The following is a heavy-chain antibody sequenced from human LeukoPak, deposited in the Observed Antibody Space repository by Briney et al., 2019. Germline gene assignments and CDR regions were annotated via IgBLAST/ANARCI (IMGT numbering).Heavy chain of an antibody. D-gene: IGHD3-3*01. J-gene: IGHJ3*02. CDR1: GFTFSSYS. CDR2: ISSSSSYI. V-gene: IGHV3-21*01. CDR3: ARDRAVTIFGVVIPDNSPDDAFDI. Sequence: GGSLRLSCAASGFTFSSYSMNWVRQAPGKGLEWVSSISSSSSYIYYADSVKGRFTISRDNAKNSLYLQMNSLRAEDTAVYYCARDRAVTIFGVVIPDNSPDDAFDIWGQGTMVTVSS.